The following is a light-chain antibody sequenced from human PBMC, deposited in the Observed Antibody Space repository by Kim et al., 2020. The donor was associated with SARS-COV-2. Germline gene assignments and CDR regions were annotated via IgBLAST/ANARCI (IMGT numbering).Light chain of an antibody. CDR3: QKYNSGPYT. CDR1: QGIDNY. V-gene: IGKV1-27*01. J-gene: IGKJ2*01. Sequence: IPLTQSPSSLSASVGDRVTITCRASQGIDNYLAWYQQKPGKVPKLLIYGASTLQPGVPSRFSGSASGTDFTLTISSLQPEDVATYYCQKYNSGPYTFGQGTKLEI. CDR2: GAS.